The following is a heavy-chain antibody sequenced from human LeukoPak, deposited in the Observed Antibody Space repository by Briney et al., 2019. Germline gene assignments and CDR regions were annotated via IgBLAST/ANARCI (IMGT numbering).Heavy chain of an antibody. V-gene: IGHV4-59*12. CDR3: ARGTITTVTDS. CDR2: IYYSGST. Sequence: TSETLSLTCTVSGGSISTDYWSWIRQPPGKGLEFVGYIYYSGSTNYNPSLKSRVTISVDESKTQLSLRLGSVTAADTAVYYCARGTITTVTDSWGPGTLVTVSS. CDR1: GGSISTDY. D-gene: IGHD4-17*01. J-gene: IGHJ4*02.